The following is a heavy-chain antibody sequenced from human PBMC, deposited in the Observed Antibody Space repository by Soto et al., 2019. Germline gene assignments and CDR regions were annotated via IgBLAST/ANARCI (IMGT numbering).Heavy chain of an antibody. Sequence: EVQLVESGGGLVQPGGSLRLSCAASGFTFSSYSMNWVRQAPGKGLEWVSYISSSSSTIYYADSVKGRFTISRDNAKNSLYLQMNSLRAEDTAVYYCASLAVTTYDYWGQGTLVTVSS. CDR3: ASLAVTTYDY. CDR1: GFTFSSYS. J-gene: IGHJ4*02. CDR2: ISSSSSTI. V-gene: IGHV3-48*01. D-gene: IGHD4-17*01.